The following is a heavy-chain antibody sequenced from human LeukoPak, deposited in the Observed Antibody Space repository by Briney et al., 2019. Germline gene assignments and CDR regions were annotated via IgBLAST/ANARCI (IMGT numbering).Heavy chain of an antibody. CDR1: GYTFTGYY. Sequence: GASVRVSCKASGYTFTGYYMHWVRQAPGQGLEWMGRINPNTGATDSAQKFQGRVTMTRDTSITTAYMELSRLRSDDTAVYYCARGQWGRPPKQPSSDSTSYFSPNHRDLPDYWGQGTLVTVSS. J-gene: IGHJ4*02. V-gene: IGHV1-2*06. D-gene: IGHD3-22*01. CDR2: INPNTGAT. CDR3: ARGQWGRPPKQPSSDSTSYFSPNHRDLPDY.